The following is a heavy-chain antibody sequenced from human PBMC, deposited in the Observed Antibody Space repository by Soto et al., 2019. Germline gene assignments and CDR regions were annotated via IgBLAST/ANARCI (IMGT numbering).Heavy chain of an antibody. CDR3: ATMGTPATGLYFFDY. J-gene: IGHJ4*02. Sequence: SETLSLTCTVSGGSISSGNYYWSWIRQPPGKGLEWIGFISYSGSTYYSTSLKSRVTISVDTSKSQFSLNLSFVTAVDTSVYYCATMGTPATGLYFFDYWGQGSLVTVSS. CDR1: GGSISSGNYY. V-gene: IGHV4-30-4*01. D-gene: IGHD2-15*01. CDR2: ISYSGST.